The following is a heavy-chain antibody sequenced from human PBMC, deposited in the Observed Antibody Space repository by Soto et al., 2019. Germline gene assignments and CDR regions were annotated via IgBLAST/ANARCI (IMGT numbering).Heavy chain of an antibody. V-gene: IGHV4-61*01. D-gene: IGHD2-21*01. CDR3: ARVEGNSYYAYHFDT. CDR1: GDSVTSVNYF. J-gene: IGHJ4*02. CDR2: ISNSGIS. Sequence: PSETLSLTCAVSGDSVTSVNYFWTWIRQPPGGGLEWIGYISNSGISKYNPSLKSRVAMSQDTSKNQFSLNLPSVTAADTAVYFCARVEGNSYYAYHFDTWGQGALVTVSS.